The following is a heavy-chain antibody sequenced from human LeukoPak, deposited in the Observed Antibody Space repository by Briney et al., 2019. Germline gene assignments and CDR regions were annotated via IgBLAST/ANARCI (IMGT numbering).Heavy chain of an antibody. D-gene: IGHD2-15*01. CDR2: INPNSGGT. CDR3: ATTGFSGGSCYFDY. CDR1: GYTFTDYY. V-gene: IGHV1-2*02. J-gene: IGHJ4*02. Sequence: GASVKVSCKASGYTFTDYYMHWVRQAPGQGIEWMGWINPNSGGTNYAQKFQGRVTMTEDTSTDTAYMELSSLRSEDTAVYYCATTGFSGGSCYFDYWGQGTLVTVSS.